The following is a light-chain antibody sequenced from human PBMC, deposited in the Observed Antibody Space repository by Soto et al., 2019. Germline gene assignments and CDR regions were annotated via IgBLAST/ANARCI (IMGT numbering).Light chain of an antibody. V-gene: IGKV1-39*01. CDR3: QQYYSFPQT. Sequence: IQMTQSPSSLSASVGDRVTITCRASQSISSYLNWYQQKPGKAPELLIYAASTLQSGVPSRFSGSGSGTDFTLTISCLQSEDFATYYCQQYYSFPQTFGQGTKVDIK. CDR2: AAS. CDR1: QSISSY. J-gene: IGKJ1*01.